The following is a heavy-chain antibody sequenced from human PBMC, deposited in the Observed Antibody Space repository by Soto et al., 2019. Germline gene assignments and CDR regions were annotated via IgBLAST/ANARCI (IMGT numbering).Heavy chain of an antibody. V-gene: IGHV1-18*01. Sequence: GASVKVSCKASGYTFTSYGISWVRQSPGQGLEWMGWISAYNGNTNYAQKLQGRVTMTTDTSTSTAYMELRSLRPDDTAVYYCALRRLRDSMDFDYWGQGTLVTVSS. CDR3: ALRRLRDSMDFDY. D-gene: IGHD3-22*01. J-gene: IGHJ4*02. CDR2: ISAYNGNT. CDR1: GYTFTSYG.